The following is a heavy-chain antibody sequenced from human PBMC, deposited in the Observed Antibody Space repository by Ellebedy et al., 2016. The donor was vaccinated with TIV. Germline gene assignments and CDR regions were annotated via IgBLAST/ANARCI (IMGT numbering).Heavy chain of an antibody. D-gene: IGHD1-14*01. J-gene: IGHJ4*02. V-gene: IGHV3-23*01. Sequence: GESLKISCAASGFTFSSYAMSWVRQAPGKGLEWVSTISNTGSRTYYADSVEGRFIISRDNSKKTLNLQMNSLRAEDTAVYYCAKGRSGTYIHHAFDYWGQGTLVTVSS. CDR1: GFTFSSYA. CDR3: AKGRSGTYIHHAFDY. CDR2: ISNTGSRT.